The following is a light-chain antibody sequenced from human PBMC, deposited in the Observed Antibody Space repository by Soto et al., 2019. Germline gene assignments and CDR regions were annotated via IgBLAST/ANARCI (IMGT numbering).Light chain of an antibody. CDR3: AAWDDSLSGVV. J-gene: IGLJ2*01. CDR1: SSNIGSNY. V-gene: IGLV1-47*01. CDR2: RND. Sequence: QPVLTQPPSASATPGQRVTISCSGSSSNIGSNYVYWYQQLPGTAPKLLIYRNDQRPSGVPDRFSGSKSGTSTSLAISGLRSEDEADYYCAAWDDSLSGVVFGGGTKLTVL.